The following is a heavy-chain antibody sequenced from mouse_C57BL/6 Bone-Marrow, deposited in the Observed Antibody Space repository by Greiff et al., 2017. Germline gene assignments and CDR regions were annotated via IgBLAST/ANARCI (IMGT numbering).Heavy chain of an antibody. Sequence: QVHVKQSGAELARPGASVKLSCKASGYTFTSYGISWVKQRTGQGLEWIGEIYPRSGNTYYNEKFKGKATLTADKSSSTAYMELRSLTSEDSAVYFCARFVTTVVVDYWGQGTTLTVSS. J-gene: IGHJ2*01. D-gene: IGHD1-1*01. CDR2: IYPRSGNT. CDR1: GYTFTSYG. CDR3: ARFVTTVVVDY. V-gene: IGHV1-81*01.